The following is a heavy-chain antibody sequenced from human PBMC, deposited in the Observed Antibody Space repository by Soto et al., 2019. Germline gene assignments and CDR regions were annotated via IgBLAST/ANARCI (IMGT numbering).Heavy chain of an antibody. V-gene: IGHV3-33*01. CDR2: IWYDGSNK. D-gene: IGHD4-17*01. J-gene: IGHJ4*02. CDR1: GFTFSSYG. CDR3: VRDYGGNSGNFDY. Sequence: QVQLVESGGGVVQPGRSLRLSCAASGFTFSSYGMHWVRQAPGKGLEWVAVIWYDGSNKYYADSVKGRFTISRDNSKNTLYLQMNSLRAEDTAVYYCVRDYGGNSGNFDYWGQGTLVTVSS.